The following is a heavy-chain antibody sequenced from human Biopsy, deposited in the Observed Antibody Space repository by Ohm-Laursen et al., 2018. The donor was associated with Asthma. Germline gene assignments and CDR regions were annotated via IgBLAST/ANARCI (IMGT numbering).Heavy chain of an antibody. V-gene: IGHV4-59*07. CDR1: GSSISSYY. Sequence: SDTLSLTCSVSGSSISSYYWSWIRQSPGKGLEWIGYVYHSGSTKYNPSLESRVTISIDTSKMQFSLRLASVTAADTAVYYCVRFFAGAVYHNYVMDVWGQGTTVTVSS. D-gene: IGHD3-3*01. J-gene: IGHJ6*02. CDR3: VRFFAGAVYHNYVMDV. CDR2: VYHSGST.